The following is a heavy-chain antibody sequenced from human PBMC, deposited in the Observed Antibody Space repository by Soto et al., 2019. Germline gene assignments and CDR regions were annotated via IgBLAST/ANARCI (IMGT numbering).Heavy chain of an antibody. J-gene: IGHJ4*02. Sequence: EVQLLESGGGVVQPGGSLRLSCVASGFNFKKFAMSWVRQAPEEGLEWVSGIRWCGGSTSYADSVKGRFSIARDDSTNTLSLQMNNLRVEDTAQYYCAKADGEQWLLPHLDKWGQGTLVTVS. CDR3: AKADGEQWLLPHLDK. CDR2: IRWCGGST. D-gene: IGHD6-19*01. CDR1: GFNFKKFA. V-gene: IGHV3-23*01.